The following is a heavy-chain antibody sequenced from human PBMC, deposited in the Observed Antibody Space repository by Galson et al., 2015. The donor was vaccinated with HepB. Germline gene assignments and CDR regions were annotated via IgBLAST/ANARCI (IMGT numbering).Heavy chain of an antibody. D-gene: IGHD3-3*01. CDR1: GFTFSSYW. J-gene: IGHJ6*02. CDR3: ARVRYDFWSGYSLRRYYYYGMDV. V-gene: IGHV3-74*01. Sequence: SLRLSCAASGFTFSSYWMHWVRQAPGKGLVWVSRINSDGSSTSYADSVKGRFTISRDNAKNTLYLQMNSLRAEDTAVYYCARVRYDFWSGYSLRRYYYYGMDVWGQGTTVTVSS. CDR2: INSDGSST.